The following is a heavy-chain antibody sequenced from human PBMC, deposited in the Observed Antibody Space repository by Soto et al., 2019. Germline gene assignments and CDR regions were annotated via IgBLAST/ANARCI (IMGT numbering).Heavy chain of an antibody. CDR2: IWYDGSNI. V-gene: IGHV3-33*01. CDR1: GFTFSSYG. J-gene: IGHJ4*02. D-gene: IGHD3-22*01. CDR3: ARGHYYYDSSSYYYLY. Sequence: GGSLGLSCAAYGFTFSSYGMHWVRQAPGKGLEWVAVIWYDGSNIYYADSVKGRFTTSRDNSKNTLYLQMNSLRAEDTAVYYCARGHYYYDSSSYYYLYWGQGTLVTVS.